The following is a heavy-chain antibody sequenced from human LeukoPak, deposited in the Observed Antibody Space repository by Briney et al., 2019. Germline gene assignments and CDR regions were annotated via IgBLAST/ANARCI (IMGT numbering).Heavy chain of an antibody. Sequence: GRSLRLSCAASGFTFSSYVMHWVRQAPGKGLEWVAVIWYDGFNKYYADSVKGRFTISRDNSKNTLYLQMNSLRAEDTAVYYCASSTQISKYADYWGQGALVTVSS. CDR2: IWYDGFNK. V-gene: IGHV3-33*01. J-gene: IGHJ4*02. D-gene: IGHD2-2*01. CDR3: ASSTQISKYADY. CDR1: GFTFSSYV.